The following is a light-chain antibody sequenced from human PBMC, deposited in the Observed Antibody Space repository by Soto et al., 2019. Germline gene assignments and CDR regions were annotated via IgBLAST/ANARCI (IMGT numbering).Light chain of an antibody. V-gene: IGKV3-20*01. Sequence: EIVLTQSPGTLSLSPGERVTLSCRASQSVSSSYLAWYQQKPGQAPSLLIYGASSRATGIPDRFSGSGSGTDFTLTISRLEPEDFAVYYCQQYDSSPYTFGQGTKLEIK. J-gene: IGKJ2*01. CDR2: GAS. CDR3: QQYDSSPYT. CDR1: QSVSSSY.